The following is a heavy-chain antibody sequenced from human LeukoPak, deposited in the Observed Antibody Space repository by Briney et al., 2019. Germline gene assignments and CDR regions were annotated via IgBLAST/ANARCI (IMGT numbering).Heavy chain of an antibody. CDR2: ITRSSSTI. Sequence: GGSLRLSCAASGFTFSWYSMNWVRQAPGKGLEWLSYITRSSSTIYYADSVKGRFTISRDNAKNSLYLQMNSLRVDDTAVYYCATADRGAFDIWGQGTMVIVSS. CDR3: ATADRGAFDI. J-gene: IGHJ3*02. CDR1: GFTFSWYS. V-gene: IGHV3-48*01.